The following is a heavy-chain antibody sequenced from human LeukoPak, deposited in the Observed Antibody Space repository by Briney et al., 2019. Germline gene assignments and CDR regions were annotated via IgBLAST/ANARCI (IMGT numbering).Heavy chain of an antibody. V-gene: IGHV4-59*01. Sequence: SETLSLTCTVSGGSISSYYWSWIRQPPGKRLEWIGYIYYSGSTNYNPSLKSRVTISVDTSKNQFSLKLSSVTAADTAVYYCASSLIQLWLRDWGQGTLVTVSS. CDR1: GGSISSYY. D-gene: IGHD5-18*01. J-gene: IGHJ4*02. CDR2: IYYSGST. CDR3: ASSLIQLWLRD.